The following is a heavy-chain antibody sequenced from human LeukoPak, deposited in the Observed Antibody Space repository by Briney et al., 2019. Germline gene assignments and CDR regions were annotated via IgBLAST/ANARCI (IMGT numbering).Heavy chain of an antibody. CDR3: ASGRTYCSSTSCYPSEVDY. CDR1: GYTFTGYY. J-gene: IGHJ4*02. D-gene: IGHD2-2*01. V-gene: IGHV1-2*02. Sequence: ASVKVSCKASGYTFTGYYMHWVRQVPGQGLEWMGWINPNSGGTNYAQKFQGRVTMTRDTSISTAYMELSRLRSDDTAVYYCASGRTYCSSTSCYPSEVDYWGQGTLVTVSS. CDR2: INPNSGGT.